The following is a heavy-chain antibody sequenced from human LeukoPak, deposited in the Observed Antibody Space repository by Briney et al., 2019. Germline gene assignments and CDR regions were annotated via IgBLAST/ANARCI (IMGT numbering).Heavy chain of an antibody. D-gene: IGHD3-10*01. V-gene: IGHV3-53*01. J-gene: IGHJ4*02. CDR2: IYSGGST. CDR1: GFTVSSNY. CDR3: ARERYYYGSGSYPPPRYFDY. Sequence: GGSLRLSCAASGFTVSSNYMSWVRQAPGKGLEWVSVIYSGGSTYYADSVKGGFTISRDNSKNTLYLQMNSLRAEDTAAYYCARERYYYGSGSYPPPRYFDYWGQGTLVTVSS.